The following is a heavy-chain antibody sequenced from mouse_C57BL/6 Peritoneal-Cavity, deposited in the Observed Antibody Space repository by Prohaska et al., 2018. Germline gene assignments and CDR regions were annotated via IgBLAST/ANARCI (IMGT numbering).Heavy chain of an antibody. CDR2: IDPSDSYT. J-gene: IGHJ2*01. Sequence: GAELVRPGTSVKLSCKASGYTFTSYWMHWVKQRPGQGLEWIGVIDPSDSYTNYNQKFKGKATLTVDTSSSTAYMQLSSLTSEDSAVYYCASTRNYDPFDYWGQGTTLTVSS. CDR3: ASTRNYDPFDY. D-gene: IGHD2-4*01. V-gene: IGHV1-59*01. CDR1: GYTFTSYW.